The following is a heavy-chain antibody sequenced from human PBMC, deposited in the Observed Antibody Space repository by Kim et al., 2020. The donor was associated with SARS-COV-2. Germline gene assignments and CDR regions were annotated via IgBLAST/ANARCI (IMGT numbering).Heavy chain of an antibody. CDR2: IYSDGSGT. Sequence: GGSLRLSCAASGFTFSSYWMHWVRQAPGKGLVLVSRIYSDGSGTSYADSVKGRFTISRDNAKNTLYLQMNSLRAEDTALYYCARRAVDSSGTYYFDYWGQGTLVTVSS. J-gene: IGHJ4*02. CDR3: ARRAVDSSGTYYFDY. CDR1: GFTFSSYW. V-gene: IGHV3-74*01. D-gene: IGHD3-22*01.